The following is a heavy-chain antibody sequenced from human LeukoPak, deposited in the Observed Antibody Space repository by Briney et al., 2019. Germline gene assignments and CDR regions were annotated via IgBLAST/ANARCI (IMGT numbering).Heavy chain of an antibody. CDR2: IYPGDSDT. V-gene: IGHV5-51*01. CDR1: GYSFTSYW. J-gene: IGHJ4*02. CDR3: ARRAYCGGDCYLFDY. D-gene: IGHD2-21*02. Sequence: GESLKISCKGSGYSFTSYWIGWVRQMPGKGLEWMGIIYPGDSDTRYSPSFQGQVTISADKSISTAYLQWSSLKASDTAIYYCARRAYCGGDCYLFDYWGQGTLVTVSS.